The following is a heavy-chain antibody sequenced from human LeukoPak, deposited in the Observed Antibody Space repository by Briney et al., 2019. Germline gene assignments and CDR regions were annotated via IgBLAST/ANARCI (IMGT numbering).Heavy chain of an antibody. J-gene: IGHJ5*02. V-gene: IGHV3-21*04. CDR3: AKGDNGDYNNWFDP. CDR1: GFTFSSYS. Sequence: PGGSLRLSCAASGFTFSSYSMNWVRQAPGKGLEWVSSISSSSSYIYYADSVKGRFTISRDNAKNSLNLQMNSLRAEDTALYYCAKGDNGDYNNWFDPWGQGTLVTVSS. D-gene: IGHD4-17*01. CDR2: ISSSSSYI.